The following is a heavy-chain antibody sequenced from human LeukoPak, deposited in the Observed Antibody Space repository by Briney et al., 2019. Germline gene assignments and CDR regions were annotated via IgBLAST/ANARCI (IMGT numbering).Heavy chain of an antibody. J-gene: IGHJ4*02. V-gene: IGHV4-39*01. Sequence: SETLSLTCTVSGGSISSSNYYWGWIRQPPGKGLEWIGSVYYSGSTYYNPSLQSRVTISIDTSKNQFSLTLSSVTAADTAVYYCARHSNGFFYDYWGQGTLVTVSS. CDR3: ARHSNGFFYDY. D-gene: IGHD5-18*01. CDR2: VYYSGST. CDR1: GGSISSSNYY.